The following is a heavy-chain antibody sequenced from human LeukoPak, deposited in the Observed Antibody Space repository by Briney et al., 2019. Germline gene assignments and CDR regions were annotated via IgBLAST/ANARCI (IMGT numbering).Heavy chain of an antibody. D-gene: IGHD2-21*01. CDR1: GGSISSSSSS. CDR2: IFYTGST. Sequence: SETLSLTCSVSGGSISSSSSSWGWIRQPPGKGLEWIGNIFYTGSTYYNPSLRSRVTISVDTSKNQFSLKLSSVTAADTAVYYCARLGENPFFNYWGQGTLVTVSS. V-gene: IGHV4-39*01. CDR3: ARLGENPFFNY. J-gene: IGHJ4*02.